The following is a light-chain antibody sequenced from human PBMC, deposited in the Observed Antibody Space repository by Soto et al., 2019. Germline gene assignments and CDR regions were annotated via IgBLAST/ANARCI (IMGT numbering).Light chain of an antibody. CDR2: DAS. CDR3: QQRSNWPPT. Sequence: EIVLTQSPATLSLSPGERATLSCRASQSVSSYLSWYQQKPGQAPSLLIYDASNRATGIPARFSGSGSGTDFTLTISSLEPEDFEVYYCQQRSNWPPTFGGGTTVDIK. J-gene: IGKJ4*01. V-gene: IGKV3-11*01. CDR1: QSVSSY.